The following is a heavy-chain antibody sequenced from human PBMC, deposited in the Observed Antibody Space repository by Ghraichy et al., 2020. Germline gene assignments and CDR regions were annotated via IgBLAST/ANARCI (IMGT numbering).Heavy chain of an antibody. CDR1: GFTFSTYW. Sequence: GGPLRLSCAASGFTFSTYWMSWVRQAPGKGLEWVGNIKQDGSEQYYVGSVKGRFTISRDNAKNSLYLQMNSLRAEDTAVFYCARVTYYSVSGTYNYGMDVWGQGTTVTVSS. D-gene: IGHD3-10*01. V-gene: IGHV3-7*01. CDR2: IKQDGSEQ. J-gene: IGHJ6*02. CDR3: ARVTYYSVSGTYNYGMDV.